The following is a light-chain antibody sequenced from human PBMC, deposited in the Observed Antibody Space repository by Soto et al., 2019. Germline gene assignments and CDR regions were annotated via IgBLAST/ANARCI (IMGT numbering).Light chain of an antibody. CDR1: ERLSSNY. CDR3: QQFGSSLRT. J-gene: IGKJ1*01. V-gene: IGKV3-20*01. Sequence: EIVLTQSPGTLSLSPGERATLSCRASERLSSNYVAWYQHKPGQAPRVLIYATSYRATGIPDRFSGSGSGTDFTLTISRLEPEDFAAYYCQQFGSSLRTFGQGTKVDIK. CDR2: ATS.